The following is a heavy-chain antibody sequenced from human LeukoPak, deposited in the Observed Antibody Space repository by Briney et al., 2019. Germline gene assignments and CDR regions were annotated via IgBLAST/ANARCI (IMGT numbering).Heavy chain of an antibody. V-gene: IGHV3-21*01. J-gene: IGHJ4*02. Sequence: GGSLRLSCAAPGFTFSSYSMNWVRQAPGKGLEWVSSITSDSNYIYYADSVKGRFTISRDNAKNSLYLQMNNLRAEDTAVFYCARRGGSLYYFDYWGQGTLVTVSS. D-gene: IGHD2-15*01. CDR3: ARRGGSLYYFDY. CDR1: GFTFSSYS. CDR2: ITSDSNYI.